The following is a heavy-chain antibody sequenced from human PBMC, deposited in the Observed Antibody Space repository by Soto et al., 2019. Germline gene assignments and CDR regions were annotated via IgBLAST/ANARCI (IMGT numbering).Heavy chain of an antibody. D-gene: IGHD1-26*01. J-gene: IGHJ4*02. V-gene: IGHV1-69*13. CDR1: GGTFSSYA. CDR2: IIPIFGTA. CDR3: ASTSGSYPLGYFDY. Sequence: ASVKVSCKASGGTFSSYAISWVRQAPGQGLEWMGGIIPIFGTANYAQKFQGRVTITADESTSTAYMELSSLRSEDTAVYYCASTSGSYPLGYFDYWGQGTLVTVSS.